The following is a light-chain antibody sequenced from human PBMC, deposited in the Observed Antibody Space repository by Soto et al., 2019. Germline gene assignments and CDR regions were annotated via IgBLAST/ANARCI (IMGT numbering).Light chain of an antibody. V-gene: IGKV3-15*01. CDR2: GAS. Sequence: EIVMTQSPATLTVSPGERATLSCRASQSVSSRLAWYQQKPGQAPRLLIYGASTRATDIPARFSGSGSGTEFTLTISSLQSEDFEIYYCQQRSNWPLTFGGGTKVDIK. J-gene: IGKJ4*01. CDR3: QQRSNWPLT. CDR1: QSVSSR.